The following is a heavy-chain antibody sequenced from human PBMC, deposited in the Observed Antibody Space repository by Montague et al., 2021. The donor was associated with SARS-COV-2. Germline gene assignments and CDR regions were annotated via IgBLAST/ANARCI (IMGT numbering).Heavy chain of an antibody. D-gene: IGHD6-13*01. CDR2: TAYDGTNE. CDR1: GFTFSSYA. J-gene: IGHJ4*02. Sequence: SLRLSCAASGFTFSSYAMHWVRQAPGKGLEWVAVTAYDGTNEYYADSVKGRFTISRDNSKNTLYLQMNRLRAEDTAVYYCAREGITAAGKDFDYWGQGTLVTVSS. CDR3: AREGITAAGKDFDY. V-gene: IGHV3-30*04.